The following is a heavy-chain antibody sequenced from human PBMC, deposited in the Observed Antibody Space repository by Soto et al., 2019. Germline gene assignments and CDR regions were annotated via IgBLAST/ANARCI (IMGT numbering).Heavy chain of an antibody. CDR1: GYIFTSYW. CDR3: ARRYNWTRAFDI. D-gene: IGHD1-20*01. J-gene: IGHJ3*02. CDR2: IYPGDSDT. V-gene: IGHV5-51*01. Sequence: PGDSLKVSCKFAGYIFTSYWICLVRQMPGKGLEWMGIIYPGDSDTRYSPSFQGQVTISADKSISTAYLQWSSLKASDTAMYYCARRYNWTRAFDIWGQWTLVNVSS.